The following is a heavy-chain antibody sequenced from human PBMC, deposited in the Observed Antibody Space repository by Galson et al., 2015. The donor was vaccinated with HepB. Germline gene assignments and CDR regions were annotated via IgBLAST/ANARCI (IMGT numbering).Heavy chain of an antibody. J-gene: IGHJ5*02. V-gene: IGHV3-21*01. Sequence: SLRLSCAASGFTFSRHSMNWIRQAPGKGLEWVSSISATSSYVHYADSMRDRFTITRDNAKNSLFLRMTSLRVGDTAVYYCARGSTEDITLLVGTTSVGWFDPWGQGTLVTVSP. CDR1: GFTFSRHS. CDR2: ISATSSYV. CDR3: ARGSTEDITLLVGTTSVGWFDP. D-gene: IGHD3-3*01.